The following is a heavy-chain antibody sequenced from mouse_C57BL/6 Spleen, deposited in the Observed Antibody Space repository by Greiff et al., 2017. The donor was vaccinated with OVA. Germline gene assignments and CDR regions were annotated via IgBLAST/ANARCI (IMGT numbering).Heavy chain of an antibody. CDR1: GFTFSDYG. Sequence: EVQVVESGGGLVKPGGSLKLSCAASGFTFSDYGMHWVRQAPEKGLEWVAYISSGSSTIYYADTVKGRFTISRDNAKNTLFLQMTRLRSEDTAMYYCARKGGSKGGFYYAMDYWGQGTSVTVSS. D-gene: IGHD6-1*01. CDR2: ISSGSSTI. V-gene: IGHV5-17*01. CDR3: ARKGGSKGGFYYAMDY. J-gene: IGHJ4*01.